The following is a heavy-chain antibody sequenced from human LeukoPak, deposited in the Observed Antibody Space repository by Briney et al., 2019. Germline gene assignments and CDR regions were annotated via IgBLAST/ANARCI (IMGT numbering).Heavy chain of an antibody. J-gene: IGHJ6*03. D-gene: IGHD2-15*01. CDR1: GGSFSRYY. Sequence: SETLSLTCAVYGGSFSRYYWSWIRQPPGKGLEWIGEINHSGSTNYNPSLKSRVTISVDTSKNQFSLKLSSVTAADTAVYYCARNAYCSGGSCYWTRRYYYMDVWGKGTTVTISS. V-gene: IGHV4-34*01. CDR2: INHSGST. CDR3: ARNAYCSGGSCYWTRRYYYMDV.